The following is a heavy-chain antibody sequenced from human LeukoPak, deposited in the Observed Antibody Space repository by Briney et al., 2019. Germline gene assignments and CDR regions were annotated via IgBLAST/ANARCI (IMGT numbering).Heavy chain of an antibody. CDR1: GSIFSNYA. CDR2: ISGSGGTT. CDR3: AKDRARYCSGGRCPRAFDI. Sequence: GGSLSFSCAASGSIFSNYAMSWVRQAPGRGLEWVSAISGSGGTTNYADSVKGRFAVSRDNSKNTLYLQMNGLRGDDTAVYYCAKDRARYCSGGRCPRAFDIWGQGTMVTVSS. V-gene: IGHV3-23*01. D-gene: IGHD2-15*01. J-gene: IGHJ3*02.